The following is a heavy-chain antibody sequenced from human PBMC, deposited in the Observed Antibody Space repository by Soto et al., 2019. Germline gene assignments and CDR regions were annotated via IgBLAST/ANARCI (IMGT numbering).Heavy chain of an antibody. CDR1: GGSVSSSTYY. J-gene: IGHJ4*02. V-gene: IGHV4-39*01. CDR2: IYYSGST. Sequence: SETLSLTCTVSGGSVSSSTYYWGWIRQPPGKGLEWIASIYYSGSTYYNPSLESRVTISVDTSKNQFSLKLSSVTAADTAVYYCAILRGYLDYWGQGTLVTVSS. CDR3: AILRGYLDY. D-gene: IGHD2-15*01.